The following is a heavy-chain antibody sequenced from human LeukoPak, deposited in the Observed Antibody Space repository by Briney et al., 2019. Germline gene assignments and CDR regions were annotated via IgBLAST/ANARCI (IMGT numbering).Heavy chain of an antibody. D-gene: IGHD2-2*01. CDR2: INPNSGDT. J-gene: IGHJ4*02. CDR1: GYSLTGYH. Sequence: GASVKVSCKASGYSLTGYHMHWGRQAPGQGLEWMGRINPNSGDTNYAQKIQGRVTMTRDTSISKAYIEPGRLRTDDTAVYYWWRDYCSSTSWLFDYWGQGTLVTVSS. CDR3: WRDYCSSTSWLFDY. V-gene: IGHV1-2*06.